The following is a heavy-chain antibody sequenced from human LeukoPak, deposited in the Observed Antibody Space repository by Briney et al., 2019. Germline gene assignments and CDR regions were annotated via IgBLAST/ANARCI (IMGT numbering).Heavy chain of an antibody. D-gene: IGHD1-14*01. V-gene: IGHV3-43*01. Sequence: PGGSLRLSCAASGFTFDDYAMHWVRQAPGKGLEWVSLISWDGGTTYYADSVKGRFTISRDNSKNSLYLQMNSLRIEDTALYYCAKDISSTGGFQHWGQGTLVTVSS. J-gene: IGHJ1*01. CDR3: AKDISSTGGFQH. CDR2: ISWDGGTT. CDR1: GFTFDDYA.